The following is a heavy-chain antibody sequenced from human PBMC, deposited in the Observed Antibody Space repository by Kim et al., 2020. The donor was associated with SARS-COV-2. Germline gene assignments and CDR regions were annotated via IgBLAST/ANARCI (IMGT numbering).Heavy chain of an antibody. J-gene: IGHJ4*02. D-gene: IGHD5-12*01. CDR3: AKGHVAC. V-gene: IGHV3-23*01. CDR2: ISSIGIT. CDR1: GFTLNNHD. Sequence: GGSLRLSCAASGFTLNNHDMSWFRQPPGKGLEWISYISSIGITYYTDSVQGRFTISRDNSKNTLYLQMNNLRPADTAVYYCAKGHVACWGQGTQVTVSS.